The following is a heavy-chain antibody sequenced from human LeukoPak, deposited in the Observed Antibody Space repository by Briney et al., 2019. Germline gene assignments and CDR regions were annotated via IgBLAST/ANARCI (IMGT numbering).Heavy chain of an antibody. V-gene: IGHV7-4-1*02. CDR1: GYTFTSYA. Sequence: ASVKVSCKASGYTFTSYAMNWVRQAPGQGLEWMGWINTNTGNPTYAQGFTGRFVFPLDTSVSTAYLQISSLKAEDTAVYYCARETPYYYDSSGYRRVVYFDYWGQGTLVTVSS. J-gene: IGHJ4*02. CDR3: ARETPYYYDSSGYRRVVYFDY. CDR2: INTNTGNP. D-gene: IGHD3-22*01.